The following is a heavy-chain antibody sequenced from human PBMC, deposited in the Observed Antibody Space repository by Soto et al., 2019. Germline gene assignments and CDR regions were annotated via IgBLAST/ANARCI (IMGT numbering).Heavy chain of an antibody. V-gene: IGHV4-59*01. J-gene: IGHJ6*02. CDR2: IYYSGST. Sequence: QVQLQESGPGLVKPSETLSLTCTVSGGSISSYYWSWIRQPPGKGLEWIGYIYYSGSTNYNPSLKSRVTISVDTSKNQFSLKLSSVTAADTAVYYCARSGYSSGWYLYYYYGMDVWGQGTTVTVFS. CDR1: GGSISSYY. D-gene: IGHD6-19*01. CDR3: ARSGYSSGWYLYYYYGMDV.